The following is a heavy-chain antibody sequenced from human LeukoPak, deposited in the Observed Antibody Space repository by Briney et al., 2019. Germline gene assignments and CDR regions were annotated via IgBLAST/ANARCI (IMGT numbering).Heavy chain of an antibody. CDR2: ISYDGSNK. D-gene: IGHD3-22*01. CDR3: ARATELYDSSGYYLSDY. CDR1: GFTFSSYA. J-gene: IGHJ4*02. V-gene: IGHV3-30*01. Sequence: GRSLRLSCAASGFTFSSYAMHWVRQAPGKGLEWVAVISYDGSNKYYADSVKGRFTISRDNSRNTLYLQMNSLRAEDTAVYYCARATELYDSSGYYLSDYWGQRTLVTVSS.